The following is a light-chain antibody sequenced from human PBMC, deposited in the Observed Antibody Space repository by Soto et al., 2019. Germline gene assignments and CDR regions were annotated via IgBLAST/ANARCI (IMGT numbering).Light chain of an antibody. CDR2: DVS. CDR3: SSYTSSSTYVA. V-gene: IGLV2-14*01. J-gene: IGLJ2*01. CDR1: SSDVGGYNY. Sequence: QSALTQPASVYGSPGQSITISCTGTSSDVGGYNYVSWYQQHPGKAPKLMIYDVSNRPSGVSNRFSGSKSGNTASLTISGLQAEDEADYYCSSYTSSSTYVAFGGGTKLTVL.